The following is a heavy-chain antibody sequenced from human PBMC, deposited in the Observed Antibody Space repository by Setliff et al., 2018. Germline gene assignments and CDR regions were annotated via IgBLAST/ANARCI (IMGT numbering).Heavy chain of an antibody. J-gene: IGHJ4*02. CDR2: IKEDGSEK. Sequence: GGSLRLSCVTSGFTFSRYWMSWVRQAPGKGLEWVANIKEDGSEKYYVDSVKGRFTVSRDNAKKSLYLQMNSLRDEDTAVYFCGRWLQWVDYWGQGALVTVSS. CDR3: GRWLQWVDY. V-gene: IGHV3-7*01. D-gene: IGHD5-18*01. CDR1: GFTFSRYW.